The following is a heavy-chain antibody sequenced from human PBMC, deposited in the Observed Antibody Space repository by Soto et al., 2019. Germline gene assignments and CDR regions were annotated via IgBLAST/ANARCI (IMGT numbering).Heavy chain of an antibody. J-gene: IGHJ6*02. CDR1: GGSISSGDYY. CDR2: IYYSGST. CDR3: ARDSPPLYYYYGIDV. V-gene: IGHV4-30-4*01. Sequence: QVQLQESGPGLVKPSQTLSLTCTVSGGSISSGDYYWSWIRQPPGKGLEWIGYIYYSGSTYYNPSLKSRVTISVDTSKNQFSLKLSSVTAADTAVYYCARDSPPLYYYYGIDVWGQGTTVTVSS.